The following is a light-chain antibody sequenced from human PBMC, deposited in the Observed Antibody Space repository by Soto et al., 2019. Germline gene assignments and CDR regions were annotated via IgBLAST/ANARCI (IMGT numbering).Light chain of an antibody. CDR2: RAS. CDR1: QSVTSGD. Sequence: EIVLTQSPGTLSLSPGEKATLSCRASQSVTSGDLAWYQQKPGQAPRLLIYRASSRVTGIPDRFSGSGSGTDFTLTISRLEPEDFAVYYCQQYGNLPRTFGQGTKVEIK. V-gene: IGKV3-20*01. CDR3: QQYGNLPRT. J-gene: IGKJ1*01.